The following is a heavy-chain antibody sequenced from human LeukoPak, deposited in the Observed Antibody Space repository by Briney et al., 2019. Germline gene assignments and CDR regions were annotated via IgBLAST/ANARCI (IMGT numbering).Heavy chain of an antibody. CDR3: ARHLIAAAELYDY. CDR2: IYYSGST. D-gene: IGHD6-13*01. Sequence: PSETLSLTCTVSGGSNSSSSYYWGWIRQPPGKGLEWIGSIYYSGSTYYNPSLKSRVTISVDTSKNQFSLKLSSVTAADTAVYYCARHLIAAAELYDYWGQGTLVTVSS. CDR1: GGSNSSSSYY. J-gene: IGHJ4*02. V-gene: IGHV4-39*01.